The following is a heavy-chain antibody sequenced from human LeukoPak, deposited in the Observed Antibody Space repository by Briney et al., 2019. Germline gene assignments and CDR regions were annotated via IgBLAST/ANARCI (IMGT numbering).Heavy chain of an antibody. CDR3: AATHSRIAVAGVFDY. CDR1: GFTFSSYS. CDR2: ISSSSSYI. Sequence: GRSLRLSCAVSGFTFSSYSMNWVRQAPGKGLEWVSSISSSSSYIYYADSVKGRFTISRDNAKNSLYLQMNSLRAEDTAVYYCAATHSRIAVAGVFDYWGQGTLVTVSS. V-gene: IGHV3-21*01. D-gene: IGHD6-19*01. J-gene: IGHJ4*02.